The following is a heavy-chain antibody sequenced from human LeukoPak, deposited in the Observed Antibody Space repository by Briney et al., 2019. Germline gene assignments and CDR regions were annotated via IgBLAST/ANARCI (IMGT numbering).Heavy chain of an antibody. CDR2: ISGSGGST. D-gene: IGHD5-24*01. CDR1: GFTFSGYA. V-gene: IGHV3-23*01. J-gene: IGHJ4*02. Sequence: PGGSLRLSCAASGFTFSGYAMSWVRQAPGKGLEWVSAISGSGGSTYYADSVKGRFTISRDNSKNTLYLQMNSLRAEDTAVYYCAKGTYVEMATNYYFDYWGQGTLVTVSS. CDR3: AKGTYVEMATNYYFDY.